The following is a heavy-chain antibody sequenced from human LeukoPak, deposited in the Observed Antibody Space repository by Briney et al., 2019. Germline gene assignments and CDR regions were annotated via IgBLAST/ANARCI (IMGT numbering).Heavy chain of an antibody. Sequence: SETLSLTCTVSGGSISTSNYYWGWIRQPPGKGVEWIGNIFYSGSTYYSPSLKSRVTISLDTSRNQFSLKLSSVTAADTAVYFCARGRVSSSSWYSTYYYYFYMDVWGKGTTVTVSS. D-gene: IGHD6-13*01. J-gene: IGHJ6*03. CDR1: GGSISTSNYY. CDR2: IFYSGST. CDR3: ARGRVSSSSWYSTYYYYFYMDV. V-gene: IGHV4-39*07.